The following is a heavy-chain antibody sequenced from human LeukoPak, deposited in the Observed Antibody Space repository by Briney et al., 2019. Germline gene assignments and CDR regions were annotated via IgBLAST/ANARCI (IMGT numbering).Heavy chain of an antibody. J-gene: IGHJ4*02. Sequence: GGSLRLSCAASEFTFSSYEMNWVRQAPGKGLEWVSYISRSGSTIYYANSVKGRFTISRDNAKSSLYLQMNSLRVEDTAVYYCARGPHPYTSGWYHFDYWGQGTLVTVSS. V-gene: IGHV3-48*03. D-gene: IGHD6-19*01. CDR2: ISRSGSTI. CDR1: EFTFSSYE. CDR3: ARGPHPYTSGWYHFDY.